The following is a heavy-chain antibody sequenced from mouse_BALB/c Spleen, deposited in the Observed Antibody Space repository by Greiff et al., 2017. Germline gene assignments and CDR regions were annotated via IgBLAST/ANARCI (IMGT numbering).Heavy chain of an antibody. D-gene: IGHD1-1*01. J-gene: IGHJ2*01. Sequence: EVQLQESGGGLVKPGGSLKLSCAASGFTFSSYAMSWVRQSPEKRLEWVAEISSGGSYTYYPDTVTGRFTISRDNAKNTLYLEMSSLRSEDTAMYYCARSITTVFDYWGQGTTLTVSS. CDR1: GFTFSSYA. CDR2: ISSGGSYT. V-gene: IGHV5-9-4*01. CDR3: ARSITTVFDY.